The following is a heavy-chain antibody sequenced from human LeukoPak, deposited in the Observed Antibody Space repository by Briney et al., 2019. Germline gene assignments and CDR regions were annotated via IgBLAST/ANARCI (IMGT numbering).Heavy chain of an antibody. CDR2: INPNSGGT. D-gene: IGHD3-10*01. Sequence: ASVTVSCKASGYTFTGYYMHWVRQAPGQGLEWMGWINPNSGGTNYAQKFQGRVTMTRDASISTAYKELSRLRSDDTAVYYCARVVARFGELCFGYWGQGTLVTVSS. V-gene: IGHV1-2*02. CDR1: GYTFTGYY. J-gene: IGHJ4*02. CDR3: ARVVARFGELCFGY.